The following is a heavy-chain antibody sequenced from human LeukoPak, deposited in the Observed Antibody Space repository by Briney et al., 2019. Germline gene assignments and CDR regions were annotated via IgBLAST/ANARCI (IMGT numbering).Heavy chain of an antibody. CDR3: AKSLGGVIVTSFDY. CDR2: TSGSGGST. Sequence: PGGSLRLSCTASGFTFNSYAMSWVRQAPGKGLEWVSGTSGSGGSTYYEDSVKGRFTISRANSRNTLFLQMNSLRAEDTAVYYCAKSLGGVIVTSFDYWGQGTLVTVSS. J-gene: IGHJ4*02. D-gene: IGHD3-16*02. V-gene: IGHV3-23*01. CDR1: GFTFNSYA.